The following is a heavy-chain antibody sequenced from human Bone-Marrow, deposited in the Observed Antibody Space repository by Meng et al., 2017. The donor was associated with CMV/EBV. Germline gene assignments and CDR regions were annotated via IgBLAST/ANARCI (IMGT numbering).Heavy chain of an antibody. J-gene: IGHJ3*02. Sequence: GGSLRLSCAASGFTFSSYAMHWVRQAPGKGLEWVAVISYDGSNKYYADSVKGRFTISRDNSKNTLYLQMNSLRAEDTAVYYCARDLTGAGDAFEIWGQGTMVTVSS. CDR1: GFTFSSYA. CDR3: ARDLTGAGDAFEI. CDR2: ISYDGSNK. V-gene: IGHV3-30-3*01. D-gene: IGHD7-27*01.